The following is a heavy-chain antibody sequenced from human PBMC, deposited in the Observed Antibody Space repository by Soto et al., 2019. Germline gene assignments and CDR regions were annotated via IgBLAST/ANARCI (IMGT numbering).Heavy chain of an antibody. D-gene: IGHD6-19*01. V-gene: IGHV4-59*12. J-gene: IGHJ4*02. Sequence: SETLSHTCTVSGDSISSYYWTWIRQPPGKGLEWIGYIYYSGSTNYNPSLKSRVTISVDTSKNQFSLKLTSVTAEDTAVYYCARAVYSSGWYGSNFFFDYWGQGTLVTVSS. CDR3: ARAVYSSGWYGSNFFFDY. CDR1: GDSISSYY. CDR2: IYYSGST.